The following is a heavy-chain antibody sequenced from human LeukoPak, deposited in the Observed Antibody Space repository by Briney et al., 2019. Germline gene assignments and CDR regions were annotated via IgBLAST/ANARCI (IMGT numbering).Heavy chain of an antibody. D-gene: IGHD1-26*01. CDR2: INHSGST. V-gene: IGHV4-34*01. CDR3: ARGLEDSGSYLPYFDY. J-gene: IGHJ4*02. CDR1: GVSFSGYY. Sequence: SETLSLTCAVYGVSFSGYYWSWIRRPPGKGLEWIGEINHSGSTNYNPSLKSRVTISVDTSKNQFSLKLSSVTAADTAVYYCARGLEDSGSYLPYFDYWGQGTLVTVSS.